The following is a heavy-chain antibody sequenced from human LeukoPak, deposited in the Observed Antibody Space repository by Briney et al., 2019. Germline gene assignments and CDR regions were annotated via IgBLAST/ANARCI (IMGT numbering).Heavy chain of an antibody. CDR1: GFTFSSYE. D-gene: IGHD2-21*02. CDR3: VRAVLTANGAFDI. CDR2: ISSSGSTI. V-gene: IGHV3-48*03. J-gene: IGHJ3*02. Sequence: PGGSLRLSCAASGFTFSSYEMNWVRQAPGKGLEWVSYISSSGSTIYSADSVKGRFTISRDNAKNSLYLQMSSLRAEDTAVYYCVRAVLTANGAFDIWGHGTMVTVSS.